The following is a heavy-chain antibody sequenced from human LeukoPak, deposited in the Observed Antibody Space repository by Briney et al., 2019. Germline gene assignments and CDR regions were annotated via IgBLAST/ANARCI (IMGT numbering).Heavy chain of an antibody. J-gene: IGHJ4*02. Sequence: GGSLRLSCAASGFTFSSSAMHWVRQAPGKGLEWVAVISTDGSNKYYTDSVKGRFTISRDNSKNTLYLQMNSLRTEDTAVYYCAPRVGSTSPFDYWGQGTLVTVSS. V-gene: IGHV3-30-3*01. CDR3: APRVGSTSPFDY. CDR1: GFTFSSSA. CDR2: ISTDGSNK. D-gene: IGHD2-2*01.